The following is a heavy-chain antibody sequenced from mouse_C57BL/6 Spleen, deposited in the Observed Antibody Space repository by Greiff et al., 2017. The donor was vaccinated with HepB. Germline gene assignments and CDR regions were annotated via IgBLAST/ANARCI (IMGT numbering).Heavy chain of an antibody. CDR1: GYTFTSYW. CDR2: IDPSDSYT. V-gene: IGHV1-69*01. Sequence: QVQLQQPGAELVMPGASVKLSCKASGYTFTSYWMHWVKQRPGQGLEWIGEIDPSDSYTNYNQKFKGKSTLTVDKSSSTAYMQLSSLTSEDSAVYYCAVGNYWAYWGQGTLVTVSA. CDR3: AVGNYWAY. J-gene: IGHJ3*01. D-gene: IGHD2-1*01.